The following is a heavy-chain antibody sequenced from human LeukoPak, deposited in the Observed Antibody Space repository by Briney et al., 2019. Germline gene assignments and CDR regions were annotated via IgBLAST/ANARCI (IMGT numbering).Heavy chain of an antibody. V-gene: IGHV1-8*03. CDR3: ARGYCSSTSCYTYDY. Sequence: ASVKVSCKASGYTFTSYDINWVRQATGQGLEWMGWMNPNSGNTGYAQKFQGRVTITRNTSISIAYMELSSLRSEDTAVYYCARGYCSSTSCYTYDYWGQGTLVTVSS. D-gene: IGHD2-2*02. J-gene: IGHJ4*02. CDR1: GYTFTSYD. CDR2: MNPNSGNT.